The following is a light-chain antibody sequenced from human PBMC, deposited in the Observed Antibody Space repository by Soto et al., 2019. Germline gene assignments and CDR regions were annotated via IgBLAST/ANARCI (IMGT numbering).Light chain of an antibody. CDR2: QAS. CDR3: QAWDSSTVV. Sequence: SYELTEPPSVSVSPGQTASITCSGDKLGDKYACWYQQKPGQSPVLVIYQASKRPSGIPERFSGSNSGNTATLTISGTQAMDEADYNCQAWDSSTVVFGGGTKVTVL. V-gene: IGLV3-1*01. J-gene: IGLJ2*01. CDR1: KLGDKY.